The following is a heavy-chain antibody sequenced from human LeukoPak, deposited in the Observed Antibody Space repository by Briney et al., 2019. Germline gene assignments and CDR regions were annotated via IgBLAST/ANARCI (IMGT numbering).Heavy chain of an antibody. D-gene: IGHD3-22*01. J-gene: IGHJ4*02. CDR1: GFTVSSNY. CDR2: IYSGGST. V-gene: IGHV3-53*01. CDR3: ARVSYYDSSGYYFLSYVDY. Sequence: GGSLRLSCAASGFTVSSNYMSWVRQAPGKGLEWVPVIYSGGSTYYADSVRGRFTISRDNSKNTLYLQMNSLGAEDTAVYYCARVSYYDSSGYYFLSYVDYWGQGTPVTVSS.